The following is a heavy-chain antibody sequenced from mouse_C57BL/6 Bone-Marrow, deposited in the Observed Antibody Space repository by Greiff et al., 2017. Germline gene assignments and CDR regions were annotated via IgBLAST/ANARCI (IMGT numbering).Heavy chain of an antibody. CDR2: ILPGSGST. D-gene: IGHD1-1*01. CDR1: GYTFTGYW. CDR3: ASLGSSSYYYAMDY. J-gene: IGHJ4*01. V-gene: IGHV1-9*01. Sequence: QVQLQQSGAELMKPGASVKLSCKATGYTFTGYWIEWVKQRPGHGLEWIGEILPGSGSTNYNEKFKGKATFTTDTSSNTAYMQLSSLTTEDSDVYYCASLGSSSYYYAMDYWGQGTSVTVSS.